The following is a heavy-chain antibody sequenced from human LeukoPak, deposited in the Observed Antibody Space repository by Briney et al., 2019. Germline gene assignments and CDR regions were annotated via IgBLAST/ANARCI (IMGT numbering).Heavy chain of an antibody. D-gene: IGHD2-2*01. Sequence: GGSLRLSCAASGFTFTSYAMHWVRQAPGKGLEWVAVISFDGSNEYYADSVKGRFTISRDNSKNTLYLQMNSLRAEDTAVYYCAKAFSRYCSSTSCPGGGAFDIWGQGTMVTVSS. CDR2: ISFDGSNE. CDR3: AKAFSRYCSSTSCPGGGAFDI. CDR1: GFTFTSYA. J-gene: IGHJ3*02. V-gene: IGHV3-30-3*01.